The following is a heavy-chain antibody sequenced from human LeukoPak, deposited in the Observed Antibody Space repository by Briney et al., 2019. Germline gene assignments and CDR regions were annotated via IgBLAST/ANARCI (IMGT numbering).Heavy chain of an antibody. CDR3: ARAGGNSRDWFDP. V-gene: IGHV1-2*02. CDR1: GYTFTGHY. J-gene: IGHJ5*02. CDR2: INPNSGGT. Sequence: ASVKVSCKASGYTFTGHYMHWVRQAPGQGLEWMAWINPNSGGTNCAQKFQGRVTMTSDTSISTAYMEMSRLRSDDTAMYYCARAGGNSRDWFDPWGQGTLVTVSS. D-gene: IGHD4-23*01.